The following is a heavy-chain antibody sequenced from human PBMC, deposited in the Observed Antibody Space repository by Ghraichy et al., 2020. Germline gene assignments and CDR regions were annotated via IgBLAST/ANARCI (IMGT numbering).Heavy chain of an antibody. J-gene: IGHJ4*02. D-gene: IGHD5-18*01. CDR2: ISAYNGHT. Sequence: ASVKVSCKASGYTFIDHGITWVRQAPGQGLEWMGWISAYNGHTKSSQKHQGRLTLTTDSSATTAYMELRSLRSDDTAVYFCARETALITADYWGQGTLVTVSS. CDR3: ARETALITADY. CDR1: GYTFIDHG. V-gene: IGHV1-18*01.